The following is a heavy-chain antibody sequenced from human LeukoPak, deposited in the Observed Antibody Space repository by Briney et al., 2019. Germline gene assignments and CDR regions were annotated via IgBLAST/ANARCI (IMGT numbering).Heavy chain of an antibody. CDR3: ARVKSGSYYPIDY. Sequence: GGSLRLSCAASGFTFSNYWMHWVRQTPGKGLVWVSRIYTDGTGTSYADSVKGRFTISRDGAKNTLYLQMSGLRAEDTAVYYCARVKSGSYYPIDYWGQGTLVTVSS. CDR2: IYTDGTGT. D-gene: IGHD1-26*01. V-gene: IGHV3-74*01. CDR1: GFTFSNYW. J-gene: IGHJ4*02.